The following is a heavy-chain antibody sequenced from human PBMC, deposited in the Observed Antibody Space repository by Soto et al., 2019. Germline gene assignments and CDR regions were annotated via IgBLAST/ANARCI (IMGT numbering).Heavy chain of an antibody. CDR3: ARLSMSGYYYPGRSKTFYGVDV. D-gene: IGHD3-22*01. J-gene: IGHJ6*02. V-gene: IGHV3-33*01. CDR2: IWYDGSNK. CDR1: GFTFSSYG. Sequence: GGSLRLSCAASGFTFSSYGMHWVRQAPGKGLEWVAVIWYDGSNKYYADSVKGRFTISRDNSKNTLYLQMNSLRAEDTAVYYCARLSMSGYYYPGRSKTFYGVDVWGRGTTVTVSS.